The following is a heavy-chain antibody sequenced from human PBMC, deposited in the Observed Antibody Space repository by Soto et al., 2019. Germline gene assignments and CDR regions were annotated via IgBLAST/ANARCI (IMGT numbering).Heavy chain of an antibody. CDR2: IRGSDGMT. CDR3: AKDVLGDGISVAAFDN. D-gene: IGHD3-16*01. CDR1: GFTVSNYA. V-gene: IGHV3-23*01. J-gene: IGHJ4*02. Sequence: GSLRLSCAASGFTVSNYAMSWVRQAPGKEPEWVSAIRGSDGMTFYAESVRGRFTISRDNSRNTLSLQMNSLRAGDAAIYYCAKDVLGDGISVAAFDNWGQGSLVTVSS.